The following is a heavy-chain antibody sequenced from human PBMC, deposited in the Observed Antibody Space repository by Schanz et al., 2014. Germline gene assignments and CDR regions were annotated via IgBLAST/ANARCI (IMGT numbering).Heavy chain of an antibody. CDR2: IWYDGTDR. Sequence: QVQLVESGGGVVQPGRSLRLSCAASGFTFSSYGMHWVRQAPGKGLEWVAVIWYDGTDRYYADSVKGRFTISRDNSKNTLYLQMNSLRAEDTAVYYCAKGSMAARPLLPTDYYFYGTDIWGQGTMVSVSS. CDR3: AKGSMAARPLLPTDYYFYGTDI. V-gene: IGHV3-33*06. J-gene: IGHJ6*02. D-gene: IGHD6-6*01. CDR1: GFTFSSYG.